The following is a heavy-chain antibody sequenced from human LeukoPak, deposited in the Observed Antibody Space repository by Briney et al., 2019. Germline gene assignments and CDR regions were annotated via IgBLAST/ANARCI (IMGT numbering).Heavy chain of an antibody. J-gene: IGHJ5*02. CDR2: IYYSGST. CDR3: ARDIAVAVGWFDP. V-gene: IGHV4-59*01. Sequence: SETLSLTCTVSGGSISSYYWSWIRQPPGKGLEWIGYIYYSGSTNYNPPLKSRVTISVDTSKNQFSLKLSSVTAADTAVYYCARDIAVAVGWFDPWGQGTLVTVSS. D-gene: IGHD6-19*01. CDR1: GGSISSYY.